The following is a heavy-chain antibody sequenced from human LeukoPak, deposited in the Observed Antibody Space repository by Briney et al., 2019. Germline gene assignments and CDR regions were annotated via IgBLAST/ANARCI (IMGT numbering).Heavy chain of an antibody. CDR2: ISSSGSTI. CDR1: GFTFSDYY. CDR3: AGSYDFWSGPSGY. D-gene: IGHD3-3*01. J-gene: IGHJ4*02. Sequence: PGGSLRLSCAASGFTFSDYYMSWIRQAPGKGLEWVSYISSSGSTIYYADSVKGRFTISRDNAKNSLYLQMNSLGAEDTAVYYCAGSYDFWSGPSGYWGQGTLVTVSS. V-gene: IGHV3-11*01.